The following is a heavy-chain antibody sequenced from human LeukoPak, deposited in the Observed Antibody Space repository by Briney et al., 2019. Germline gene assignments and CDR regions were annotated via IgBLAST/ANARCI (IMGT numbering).Heavy chain of an antibody. V-gene: IGHV1-18*01. CDR1: VTIFPNYG. D-gene: IGHD1-14*01. CDR3: VLPEIDDFLDS. J-gene: IGHJ4*02. CDR2: ISGITGSP. Sequence: GASVKVSCKASVTIFPNYGVTWVRQAPGQGLEWMGWISGITGSPNSAPKFHDRVTITTGTYTNTADWELKNRRSDDTACYYCVLPEIDDFLDSWGQRRLILVS.